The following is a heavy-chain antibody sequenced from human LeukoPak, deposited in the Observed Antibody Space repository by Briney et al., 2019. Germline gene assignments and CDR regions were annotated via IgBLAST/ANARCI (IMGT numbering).Heavy chain of an antibody. CDR3: ARGRASIAAAVFLDH. CDR2: INHSGST. CDR1: GGSFSGYY. D-gene: IGHD6-13*01. Sequence: SETLSLTCAVYGGSFSGYYWSWIRQPPGKGLEWIGEINHSGSTNYNPSLKSRVTISVDTSKNQFSLKLSSVTAADTAVYYCARGRASIAAAVFLDHWGQGTLVTVSS. V-gene: IGHV4-34*01. J-gene: IGHJ4*02.